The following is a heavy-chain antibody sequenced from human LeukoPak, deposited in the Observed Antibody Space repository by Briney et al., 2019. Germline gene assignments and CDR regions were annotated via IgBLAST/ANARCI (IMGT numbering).Heavy chain of an antibody. Sequence: SETLSLTCTVSGGSISSYYWSWIRQPPGKGLEWIGFIYYSGSTNYNPSLKSRVTISVDTSKNQFSLKLSSVTAADTAVYYCARDRGGYDFWSGHYFDYWGQGTLVTVSS. CDR2: IYYSGST. CDR3: ARDRGGYDFWSGHYFDY. D-gene: IGHD3-3*01. J-gene: IGHJ4*02. CDR1: GGSISSYY. V-gene: IGHV4-59*01.